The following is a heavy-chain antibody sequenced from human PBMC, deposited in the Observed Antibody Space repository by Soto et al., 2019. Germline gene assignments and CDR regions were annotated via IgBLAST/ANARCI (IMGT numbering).Heavy chain of an antibody. CDR1: GYSISSAYY. D-gene: IGHD1-20*01. CDR3: ARAPSYNWNYYYYYGMHV. CDR2: IYHSGST. Sequence: SETLSLTCAVSGYSISSAYYWGWIRQPPGKGLEWIGTIYHSGSTYHNPSLRSRVIISVDTSKNQFSLKLSSVTAADTAVYYCARAPSYNWNYYYYYGMHVSGPGTPVTVFS. V-gene: IGHV4-38-2*01. J-gene: IGHJ6*02.